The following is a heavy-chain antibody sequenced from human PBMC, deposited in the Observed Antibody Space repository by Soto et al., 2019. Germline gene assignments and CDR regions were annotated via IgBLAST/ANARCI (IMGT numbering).Heavy chain of an antibody. CDR2: IKSKTDGGTT. Sequence: PGGSLRLSCAASGFNFSNAWMNWVRQAPGKGLEWVGRIKSKTDGGTTDYAAPVKGRFTISRDDSKSTLYLQMNSLKTEDTAVYYCARTTYYYDSSGYPDGMDVWGQGTTVTVSS. CDR1: GFNFSNAW. D-gene: IGHD3-22*01. CDR3: ARTTYYYDSSGYPDGMDV. V-gene: IGHV3-15*07. J-gene: IGHJ6*02.